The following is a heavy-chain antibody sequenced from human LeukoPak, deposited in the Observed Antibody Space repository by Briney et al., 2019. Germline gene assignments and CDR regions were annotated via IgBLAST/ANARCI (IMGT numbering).Heavy chain of an antibody. CDR3: AKIDRGDYIRLIDY. CDR2: ISGSGGTT. V-gene: IGHV3-23*01. Sequence: GGSLRLSCAASGFTFGSYAMSWVRQAPGKGLEWVSGISGSGGTTYNADSVKGRFAISRDNSKNTLYLQMNSLRAGDTAVYYCAKIDRGDYIRLIDYWGQGTLVTVSS. J-gene: IGHJ4*02. D-gene: IGHD4-17*01. CDR1: GFTFGSYA.